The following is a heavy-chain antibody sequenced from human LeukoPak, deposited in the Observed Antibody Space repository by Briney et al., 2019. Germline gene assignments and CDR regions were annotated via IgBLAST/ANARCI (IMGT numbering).Heavy chain of an antibody. V-gene: IGHV3-23*01. CDR3: AKDLGDYDILTGD. J-gene: IGHJ4*02. D-gene: IGHD3-9*01. Sequence: GGSLRLSCAASGFTFSSYAMSWVRQAPGKGLEWVSAISGSGGSTYYADSVKGRFTISRDNSKNTLYLQMSSLRAEDTAVYYCAKDLGDYDILTGDWGQGTLVTVSS. CDR1: GFTFSSYA. CDR2: ISGSGGST.